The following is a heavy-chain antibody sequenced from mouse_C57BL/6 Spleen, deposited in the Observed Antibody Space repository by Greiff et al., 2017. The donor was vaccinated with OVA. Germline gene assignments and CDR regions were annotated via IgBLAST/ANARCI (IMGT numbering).Heavy chain of an antibody. CDR2: ISNGGGST. CDR3: ARHRGPLTGTFDY. J-gene: IGHJ2*01. V-gene: IGHV5-12*01. D-gene: IGHD4-1*01. Sequence: EVKVVESGGGLVQPGGSLKLSCAASGFTFSDYYMYWVRQTPEKRLEWVAYISNGGGSTYYPDTVKGRFTISRDNAKNTLYLQMSRLKSEDTAMYYCARHRGPLTGTFDYWGQGTTLTVSS. CDR1: GFTFSDYY.